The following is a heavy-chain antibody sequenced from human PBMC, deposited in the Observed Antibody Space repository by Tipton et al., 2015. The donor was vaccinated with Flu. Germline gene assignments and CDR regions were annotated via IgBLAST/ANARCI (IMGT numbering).Heavy chain of an antibody. CDR1: GYSFTNYW. J-gene: IGHJ3*02. Sequence: QLVQSGAEVKKPGESLKLSCKGFGYSFTNYWIGWVRQMPEKGLELVGIIYPDDSETRYRPSFQGQVTISADKSISTAYLQWSSLKASDTAMYYCVRVYCSGGTCYSDAFDMWGRGTMVTVSS. CDR3: VRVYCSGGTCYSDAFDM. CDR2: IYPDDSET. D-gene: IGHD2-15*01. V-gene: IGHV5-51*03.